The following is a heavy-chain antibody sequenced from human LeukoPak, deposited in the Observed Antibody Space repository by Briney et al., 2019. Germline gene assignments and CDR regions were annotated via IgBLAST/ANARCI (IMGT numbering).Heavy chain of an antibody. D-gene: IGHD5-12*01. CDR1: GLTSSSYG. Sequence: GRTLRLSCAASGLTSSSYGMHWVRQALGKGLEWVAVISYDGSNKYYADSVKGGFTIFRDNSKNTLYLQMNSLRAEDTAVYYCATSNPLRGYDFYWGQGTLVTVSS. J-gene: IGHJ4*02. CDR3: ATSNPLRGYDFY. V-gene: IGHV3-30*03. CDR2: ISYDGSNK.